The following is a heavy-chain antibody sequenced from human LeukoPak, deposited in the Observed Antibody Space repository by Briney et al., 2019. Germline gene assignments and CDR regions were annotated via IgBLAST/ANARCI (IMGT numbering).Heavy chain of an antibody. CDR1: GGSFSGYY. J-gene: IGHJ4*02. Sequence: PSETLSLTCAVYGGSFSGYYWSWIRQPPGKGLEWIGEINHSGSTNYNPSLKSRVTISVDTSKNQFSLKLSSVTAADTAVYYCARGRPFAGFDYWGQGTLATVSS. CDR2: INHSGST. V-gene: IGHV4-34*01. D-gene: IGHD3-10*01. CDR3: ARGRPFAGFDY.